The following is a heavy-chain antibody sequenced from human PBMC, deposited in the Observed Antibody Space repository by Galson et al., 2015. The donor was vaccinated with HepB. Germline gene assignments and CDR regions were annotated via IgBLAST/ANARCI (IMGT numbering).Heavy chain of an antibody. CDR2: INWNGGST. D-gene: IGHD6-19*01. CDR3: ARDFYSSGLLWFDP. CDR1: GFMVDNYG. V-gene: IGHV3-20*04. Sequence: SLRLSCAASGFMVDNYGMSWVRQAPGKGLEWVSGINWNGGSTSYADSVRGRFTISRDNAKKSLYLQMNSLRAEDTALYYCARDFYSSGLLWFDPWGQGTLVTVSS. J-gene: IGHJ5*02.